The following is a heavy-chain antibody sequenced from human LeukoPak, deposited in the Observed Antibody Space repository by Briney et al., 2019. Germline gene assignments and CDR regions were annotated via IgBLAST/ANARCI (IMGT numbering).Heavy chain of an antibody. CDR3: ARGDSSGYFYTRNFDY. CDR1: GFTFSSYS. D-gene: IGHD3-22*01. V-gene: IGHV3-48*01. J-gene: IGHJ4*02. Sequence: GGSLRLSCAASGFTFSSYSMNWVRQAPGKGLEWVSYISSSSTIYYADSVKGRFTISRDNAKNSLYLQMNSLRAEDTAVYYCARGDSSGYFYTRNFDYWGQGTLVTVSS. CDR2: ISSSSTI.